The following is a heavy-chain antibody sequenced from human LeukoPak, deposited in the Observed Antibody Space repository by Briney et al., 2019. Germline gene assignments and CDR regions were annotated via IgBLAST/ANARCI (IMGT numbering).Heavy chain of an antibody. CDR3: ARVAGSIDY. CDR2: MNPNSGYT. J-gene: IGHJ4*02. Sequence: GASVTVSCKASGYTFTTYDINWVRQAPGQGLEWMGWMNPNSGYTGYAQKFQGRVTITRDTSISTAYMELSSLRSEDTAVYYCARVAGSIDYWGQGTLVTVSS. V-gene: IGHV1-8*03. D-gene: IGHD6-19*01. CDR1: GYTFTTYD.